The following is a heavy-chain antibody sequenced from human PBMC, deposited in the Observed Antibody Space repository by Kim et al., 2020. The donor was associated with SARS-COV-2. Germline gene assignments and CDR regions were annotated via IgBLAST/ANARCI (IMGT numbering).Heavy chain of an antibody. CDR3: ARSKGSGWNLKVDY. Sequence: ASVKVSCKASGYTFTGYYMHWVRQAPGQGLEWMGWINPNSGGTNYAQKFQGRVTMTRDTSISTAYMELSRLRSDDTAVYYCARSKGSGWNLKVDYWGQGTLVTVSS. D-gene: IGHD6-19*01. CDR1: GYTFTGYY. J-gene: IGHJ4*02. V-gene: IGHV1-2*02. CDR2: INPNSGGT.